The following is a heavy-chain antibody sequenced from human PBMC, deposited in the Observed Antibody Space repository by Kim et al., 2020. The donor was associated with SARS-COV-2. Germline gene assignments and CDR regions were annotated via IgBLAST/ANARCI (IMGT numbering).Heavy chain of an antibody. D-gene: IGHD6-13*01. J-gene: IGHJ5*02. V-gene: IGHV4-39*07. CDR2: IYYSGST. CDR1: GGSISSSSYY. Sequence: SETLSLTCTVSGGSISSSSYYWGWIRQPPGKGLEWIGSIYYSGSTYYNPSLKSRVTISVDTSKNQFSLKLSSVTAADTAVYYCARVGKQQPPNEADWFDPWGQGTLVTVSS. CDR3: ARVGKQQPPNEADWFDP.